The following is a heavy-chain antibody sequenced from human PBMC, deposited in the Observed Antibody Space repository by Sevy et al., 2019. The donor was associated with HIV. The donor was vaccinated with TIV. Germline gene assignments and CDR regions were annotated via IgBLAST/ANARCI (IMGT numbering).Heavy chain of an antibody. CDR3: ARGGRSHYYYDSSGYYWLFDY. Sequence: SETLSLTCTVSGGSISSYYWSWIRRPPGKGLEWIGCLYYSGSTNYNPSLKSRVTMSVDTSKNQFSLKLSSVTATDTAVYYCARGGRSHYYYDSSGYYWLFDYWGQGTLVTVSS. J-gene: IGHJ4*02. CDR1: GGSISSYY. V-gene: IGHV4-59*13. CDR2: LYYSGST. D-gene: IGHD3-22*01.